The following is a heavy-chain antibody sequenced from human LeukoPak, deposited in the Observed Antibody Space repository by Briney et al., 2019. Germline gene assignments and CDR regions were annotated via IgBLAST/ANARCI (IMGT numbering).Heavy chain of an antibody. CDR1: GYTFTSYG. J-gene: IGHJ5*02. V-gene: IGHV1-18*01. Sequence: ASVKVSCKASGYTFTSYGISWVRQAPGQGLEWMGWISAYNGNTNYAQKLQGRVTMTTDTSTGTAYMELRSLRSDDTAVYYCARGLLWFGEPRNNWFDPWGQGTLVTASS. CDR3: ARGLLWFGEPRNNWFDP. CDR2: ISAYNGNT. D-gene: IGHD3-10*01.